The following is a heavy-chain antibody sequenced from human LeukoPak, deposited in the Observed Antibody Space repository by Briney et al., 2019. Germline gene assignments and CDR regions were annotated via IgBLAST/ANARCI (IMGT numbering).Heavy chain of an antibody. CDR2: IWYDGSNK. D-gene: IGHD4-17*01. CDR1: RFSFSSYG. CDR3: ARDPGDYVGNDAFDI. J-gene: IGHJ3*02. Sequence: GGSLRLSCAASRFSFSSYGMHWVRQAPGKGLEWVAVIWYDGSNKYYADSVKGRFTVSRDNSKNTVYLQMNSLRAEDTAVYYCARDPGDYVGNDAFDIWGQGTMVTVSS. V-gene: IGHV3-33*01.